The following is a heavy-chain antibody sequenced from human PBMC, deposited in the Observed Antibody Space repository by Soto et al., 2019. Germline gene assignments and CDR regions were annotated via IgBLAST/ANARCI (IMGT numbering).Heavy chain of an antibody. Sequence: QVQLQESGPGLVKPSETLSLTCTVSGGSISSHYWSWIRQPPGKGLEWIGYIYYSGSTNYTPSLKTRVTISVDTSKHPFALKLSSVTAEDTAVYYCARGGHSSGGYGGYYFDYWGQGTLVTVSS. CDR3: ARGGHSSGGYGGYYFDY. J-gene: IGHJ4*02. V-gene: IGHV4-59*11. CDR2: IYYSGST. CDR1: GGSISSHY. D-gene: IGHD6-19*01.